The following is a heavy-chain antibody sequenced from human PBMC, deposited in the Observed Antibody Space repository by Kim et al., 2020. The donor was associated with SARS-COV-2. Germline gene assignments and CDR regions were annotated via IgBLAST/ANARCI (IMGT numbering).Heavy chain of an antibody. D-gene: IGHD6-13*01. V-gene: IGHV4-39*01. CDR2: IYYSGST. CDR1: GGSISSSSYY. Sequence: SETLSLTCTVSGGSISSSSYYWGWIRQPPGKGLEWIGSIYYSGSTYYNPSLKSRVTISVDTSKNQFSLKLSSVTAADTAVYYCARQSSSWYFFYYGMDVWGQGNTVTVSS. J-gene: IGHJ6*02. CDR3: ARQSSSWYFFYYGMDV.